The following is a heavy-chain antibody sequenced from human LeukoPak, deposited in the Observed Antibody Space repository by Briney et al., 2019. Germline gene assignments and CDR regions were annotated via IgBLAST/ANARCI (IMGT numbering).Heavy chain of an antibody. CDR3: ARSFDSSGTYYFDY. D-gene: IGHD3-22*01. Sequence: SETLSLTCTVSGGSISSYYWSWIRQPAGKGLEWIGRIYTSGSTNYNPSLKSRVTMSVDTSKNQFSLKLSSVTAADTAVYYCARSFDSSGTYYFDYWGQGTLVTVSS. J-gene: IGHJ4*02. V-gene: IGHV4-4*07. CDR1: GGSISSYY. CDR2: IYTSGST.